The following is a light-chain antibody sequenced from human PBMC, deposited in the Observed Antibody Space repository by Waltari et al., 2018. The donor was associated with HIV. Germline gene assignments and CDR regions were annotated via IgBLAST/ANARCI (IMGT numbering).Light chain of an antibody. CDR2: EDN. CDR1: ALPRKY. J-gene: IGLJ7*01. CDR3: YSTDDSGNPLAV. V-gene: IGLV3-10*01. Sequence: SYELTQPPSWSVSQGQTPRTTCPGVALPRKYAFWYQQKSGQAPVLVIYEDNRRPSGIPERFSGSSSGTMATLTISGAQVEDEGDYYCYSTDDSGNPLAVFGGGTQLTVL.